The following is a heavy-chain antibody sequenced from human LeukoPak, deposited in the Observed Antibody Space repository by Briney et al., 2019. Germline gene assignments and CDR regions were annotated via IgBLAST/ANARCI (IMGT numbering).Heavy chain of an antibody. CDR2: IIPIIGTA. D-gene: IGHD3-3*02. CDR3: ATDVAGAFGTKALDS. J-gene: IGHJ4*02. Sequence: SVKVSCTASGGTFSSYTISWVRQAPGQGLEWMGGIIPIIGTAKYAQKFQDRVTITADDSTTTSYMELSRLISEDTAVYYCATDVAGAFGTKALDSWGQGTLVTVSS. V-gene: IGHV1-69*13. CDR1: GGTFSSYT.